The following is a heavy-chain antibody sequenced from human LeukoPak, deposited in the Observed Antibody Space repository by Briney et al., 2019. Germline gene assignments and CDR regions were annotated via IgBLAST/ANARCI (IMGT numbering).Heavy chain of an antibody. CDR2: ISGSGGST. CDR1: GFTFSSYA. J-gene: IGHJ4*02. D-gene: IGHD5-18*01. V-gene: IGHV3-23*01. CDR3: ARDRGYSCGY. Sequence: PGGSLRLSCAASGFTFSSYAMDWVRQAPGKGLEWVSAISGSGGSTYYADSVKGRFTISRDNSKTTLFLQMNSLRAEDTAVYYCARDRGYSCGYWGQGTLVTVSS.